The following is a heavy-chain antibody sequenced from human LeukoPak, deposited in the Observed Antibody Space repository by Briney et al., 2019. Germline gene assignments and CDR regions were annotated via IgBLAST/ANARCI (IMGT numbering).Heavy chain of an antibody. CDR2: LYNNGST. CDR1: GGSISSYY. D-gene: IGHD3-16*01. CDR3: VRDRGLGRGFDP. V-gene: IGHV4-4*07. J-gene: IGHJ5*02. Sequence: SETLSLTCTVSGGSISSYYWSWVRQPAGKGLEWIGRLYNNGSTNYSPSLKSRVIMSFDPSKNQFSLKLNSVTAADTAFYYCVRDRGLGRGFDPWGQGTMVTVSS.